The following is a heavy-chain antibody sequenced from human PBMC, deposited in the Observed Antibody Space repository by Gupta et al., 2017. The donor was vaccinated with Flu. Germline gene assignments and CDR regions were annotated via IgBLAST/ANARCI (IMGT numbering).Heavy chain of an antibody. CDR1: YT. D-gene: IGHD3-16*01. CDR3: AGSFADDRNASYDS. J-gene: IGHJ4*02. V-gene: IGHV3-21*01. CDR2: ISASSSFI. Sequence: YTMTWIRQAPGKGLEWVSSISASSSFIFYAVSVKGRFAVSRDNAKFSLYLQMDSLRADDTAVYCCAGSFADDRNASYDSWGQGTLVTVSS.